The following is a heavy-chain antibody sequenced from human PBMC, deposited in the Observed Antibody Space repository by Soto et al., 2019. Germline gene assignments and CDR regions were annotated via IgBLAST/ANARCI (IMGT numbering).Heavy chain of an antibody. D-gene: IGHD6-13*01. Sequence: PGGSLRLSCAASGFTFSNYAMTWVRQAPGKGLECVSTINTSGGNTHYADSVKGRFSVSRDNSKNTLSLQMNSLRAEDTAVYYCTKDWQHASWXQGTLVTVSS. CDR1: GFTFSNYA. CDR3: TKDWQHAS. CDR2: INTSGGNT. J-gene: IGHJ5*02. V-gene: IGHV3-23*01.